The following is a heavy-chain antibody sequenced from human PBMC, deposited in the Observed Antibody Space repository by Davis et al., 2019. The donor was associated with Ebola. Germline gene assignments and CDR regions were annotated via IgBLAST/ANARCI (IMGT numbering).Heavy chain of an antibody. CDR2: MNPYSGNT. Sequence: ASVKVSCKASGYTFTNYDIAWVRQATGQGLEWMGWMNPYSGNTGYAQNFQGRVTMTRNTSITTAYMQLSSLRSEDSAVYYCAREIKRAEQGSFFENWGQGTLVTVSS. J-gene: IGHJ4*02. V-gene: IGHV1-8*01. D-gene: IGHD3-16*02. CDR3: AREIKRAEQGSFFEN. CDR1: GYTFTNYD.